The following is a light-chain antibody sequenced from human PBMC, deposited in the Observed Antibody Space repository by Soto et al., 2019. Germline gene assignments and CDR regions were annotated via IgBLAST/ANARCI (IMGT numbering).Light chain of an antibody. Sequence: QSALTQPRSVSGSPGQSVTISCTGTSSEVGGYDYVSWYQQHPGKAPKLMIYDVTKRPSGVPDRFSGSRSGNTASLTISGLQAEDDADYYCCSYAGTYTFYVFGTGTKLTVL. CDR3: CSYAGTYTFYV. CDR1: SSEVGGYDY. CDR2: DVT. J-gene: IGLJ1*01. V-gene: IGLV2-11*01.